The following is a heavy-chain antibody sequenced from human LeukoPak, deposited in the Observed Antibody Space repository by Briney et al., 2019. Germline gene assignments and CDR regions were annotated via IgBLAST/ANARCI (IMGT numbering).Heavy chain of an antibody. CDR2: IYTSGST. Sequence: SQTLSLTCTVSGGSISSGSYYWSWIRQPAGKGLEWIGRIYTSGSTNYNPSLKSRVTMSVDTSKNQFSLKLSSVTAADTAVYYCARDSVRGFVVVTANAFDIWGQGTMVTVSS. D-gene: IGHD2-21*02. V-gene: IGHV4-61*02. CDR1: GGSISSGSYY. J-gene: IGHJ3*02. CDR3: ARDSVRGFVVVTANAFDI.